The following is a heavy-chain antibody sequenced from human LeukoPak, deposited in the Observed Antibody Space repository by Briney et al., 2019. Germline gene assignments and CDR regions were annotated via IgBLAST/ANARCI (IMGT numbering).Heavy chain of an antibody. CDR2: IYHTGST. V-gene: IGHV4-38-2*02. Sequence: PSETLSLICVVSNDSVNNDFYWGWVRQPPGKGLEWIGSIYHTGSTDYNPSLKSRVSISVDTSKNHFSLRLTSVTAADTAVYYCARDKDGYVWGTYREWGQGILVTVSS. CDR3: ARDKDGYVWGTYRE. J-gene: IGHJ4*02. CDR1: NDSVNNDFY. D-gene: IGHD3-16*02.